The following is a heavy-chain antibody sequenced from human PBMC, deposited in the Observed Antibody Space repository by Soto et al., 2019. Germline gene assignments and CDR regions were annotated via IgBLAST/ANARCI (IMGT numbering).Heavy chain of an antibody. CDR3: AKDCYSSSLGYRYYYGMDV. Sequence: GSLRLSCAASGFTFSSYAMSWVRQAPGKGLEWVSAISGSGGSTYYADSVKGRFTISRDNSKTTLYLQMNSLRAEDTAVYYCAKDCYSSSLGYRYYYGMDVWGQGTTVTVSS. CDR2: ISGSGGST. CDR1: GFTFSSYA. J-gene: IGHJ6*02. V-gene: IGHV3-23*01. D-gene: IGHD6-13*01.